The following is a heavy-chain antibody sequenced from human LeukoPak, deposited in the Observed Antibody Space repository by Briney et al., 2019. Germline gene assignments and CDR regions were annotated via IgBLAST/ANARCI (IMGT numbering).Heavy chain of an antibody. J-gene: IGHJ4*02. CDR3: ARVTVLLWFGRSYYFDY. Sequence: SETLSLTCAVYGGSFSGYYWSWIRQPPGKRLEWIGEINHSGSTNYNPSLKSRVTISVDTSKNQFSLKLSSVTAADTAVYYCARVTVLLWFGRSYYFDYWGQGTLVTVSS. CDR2: INHSGST. V-gene: IGHV4-34*01. D-gene: IGHD3-10*01. CDR1: GGSFSGYY.